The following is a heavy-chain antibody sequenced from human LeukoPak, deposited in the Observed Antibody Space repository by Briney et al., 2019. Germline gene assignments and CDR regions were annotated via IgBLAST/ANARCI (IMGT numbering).Heavy chain of an antibody. J-gene: IGHJ5*02. D-gene: IGHD6-19*01. CDR2: INTNTGNP. V-gene: IGHV7-4-1*02. CDR3: ARDSIAVAGTKYNWFDP. Sequence: ASVKVSCKASGYTFTSYAMNWVRQAPGQGLEWMGWINTNTGNPTYAQGFTGRFVLSLDTSVSTAYLQISSLKAEDTAVYYCARDSIAVAGTKYNWFDPWGQGTLVTVSS. CDR1: GYTFTSYA.